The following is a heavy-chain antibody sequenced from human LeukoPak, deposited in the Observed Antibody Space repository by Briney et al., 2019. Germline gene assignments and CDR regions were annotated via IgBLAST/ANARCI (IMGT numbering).Heavy chain of an antibody. CDR3: AREYCSGGSCYSGGFDV. CDR2: IHQDGSDK. Sequence: GRSLRLCCAASGFTFSHYGMHWVRQAPGKGLEWVANIHQDGSDKYYVDSVRGRFTISRDNAKNSLFLQMNSLRVEDTAVYYCAREYCSGGSCYSGGFDVWGLGTMVIVSS. D-gene: IGHD2-15*01. CDR1: GFTFSHYG. V-gene: IGHV3-7*03. J-gene: IGHJ3*01.